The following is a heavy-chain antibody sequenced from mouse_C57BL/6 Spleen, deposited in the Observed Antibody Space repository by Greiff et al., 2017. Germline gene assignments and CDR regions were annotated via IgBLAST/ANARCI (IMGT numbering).Heavy chain of an antibody. CDR2: SYPRSGIT. J-gene: IGHJ1*03. V-gene: IGHV1-81*01. CDR3: ARSDDYDWYFDV. D-gene: IGHD2-4*01. CDR1: GYTFTSYG. Sequence: LQESGAELARPGASVKLSCKASGYTFTSYGISWVKQRTGQGLEWIGESYPRSGITYYNEKFKGKATLTADKSSSTAYMELRSLTSEDSAVYFCARSDDYDWYFDVWGTGTTVTVSS.